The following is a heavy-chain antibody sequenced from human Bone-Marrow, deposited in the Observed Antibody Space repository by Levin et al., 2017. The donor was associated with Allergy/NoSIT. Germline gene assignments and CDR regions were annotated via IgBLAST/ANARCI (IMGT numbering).Heavy chain of an antibody. CDR3: VKEAPYYSGSGIYYPGSFES. J-gene: IGHJ4*02. Sequence: GGSLRLSCVASGFTYSSHSMNWVRQAPGKGLEWVSVMTGSGDSTYYADSVKGRFTISRDNSKNTLFLQMNSLRAEDTAVYYWVKEAPYYSGSGIYYPGSFESWGQGTLVIVSS. D-gene: IGHD3-10*01. CDR2: MTGSGDST. V-gene: IGHV3-23*01. CDR1: GFTYSSHS.